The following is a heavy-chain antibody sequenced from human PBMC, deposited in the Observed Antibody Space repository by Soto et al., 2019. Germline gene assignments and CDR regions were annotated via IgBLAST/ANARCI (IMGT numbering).Heavy chain of an antibody. CDR1: GFTFSSYG. Sequence: QVQLVESGGGVVQPGRSLRLSCAASGFTFSSYGMHWVRQAPGKGLEWVAVIWYDGSNKYYADSVKGRFTISRDNSKNTLYLQMNRLRAEDTAVYYCARLYCSGGSCYYPTTYYYYYGMDVWGQGTTVTVSS. CDR3: ARLYCSGGSCYYPTTYYYYYGMDV. CDR2: IWYDGSNK. V-gene: IGHV3-33*01. J-gene: IGHJ6*02. D-gene: IGHD2-15*01.